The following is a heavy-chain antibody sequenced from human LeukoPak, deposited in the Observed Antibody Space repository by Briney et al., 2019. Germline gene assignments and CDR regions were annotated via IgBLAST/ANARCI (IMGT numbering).Heavy chain of an antibody. CDR1: GGSFSGYY. J-gene: IGHJ4*02. CDR2: INHSGST. Sequence: SETLSLTCAVYGGSFSGYYWSWIRQPPGKGLEWIGEINHSGSTNYNPSLKSRVTISVDTSKNQFSLKPSSVTAADTAVYYCASTHRRFGELLYYFDYWGQGTLVTVSS. CDR3: ASTHRRFGELLYYFDY. V-gene: IGHV4-34*01. D-gene: IGHD3-10*01.